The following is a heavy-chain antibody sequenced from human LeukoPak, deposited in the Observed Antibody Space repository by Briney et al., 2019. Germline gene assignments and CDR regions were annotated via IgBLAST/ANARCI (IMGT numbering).Heavy chain of an antibody. J-gene: IGHJ5*02. Sequence: GGSLRLSCAASGFTFSRYAMSWVRQTPGKGLEWVSGISGSGGGTYYADSVRGRFTISRDNSKNTMSLQMNSLRAEDTAVYYCAKVGPAATTVHWFDPWGQGTLVTVSS. CDR1: GFTFSRYA. CDR3: AKVGPAATTVHWFDP. CDR2: ISGSGGGT. D-gene: IGHD2-2*01. V-gene: IGHV3-23*01.